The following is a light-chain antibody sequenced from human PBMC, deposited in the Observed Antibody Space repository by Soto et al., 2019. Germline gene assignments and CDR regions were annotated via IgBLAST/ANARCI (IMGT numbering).Light chain of an antibody. CDR3: QQSSNSPPIT. V-gene: IGKV1-39*01. CDR2: AAS. CDR1: QNIDNH. Sequence: DIQLTQSPSSLSASVGDSVSISCRASQNIDNHLNWYRQRSGEAPEVLIYAASALRDGVSSRVSGRGYGTEFTLTIKNLEPEYFATYYCQQSSNSPPITFGQGTRL. J-gene: IGKJ5*01.